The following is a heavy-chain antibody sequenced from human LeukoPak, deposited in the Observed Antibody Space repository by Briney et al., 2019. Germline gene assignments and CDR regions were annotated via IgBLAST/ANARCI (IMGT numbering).Heavy chain of an antibody. V-gene: IGHV4-34*01. CDR3: ARGPNWYYDILTGYYETRYYYGMDV. Sequence: PSETLSLTCAVYGGSFSGYYWSWIRQPPGKGLEWIGEINHSGSTNYNPSLKSRVTISVDTSKNQFSLKLSSVTAADTVVYYCARGPNWYYDILTGYYETRYYYGMDVWGQGTTVTVSS. CDR2: INHSGST. CDR1: GGSFSGYY. J-gene: IGHJ6*02. D-gene: IGHD3-9*01.